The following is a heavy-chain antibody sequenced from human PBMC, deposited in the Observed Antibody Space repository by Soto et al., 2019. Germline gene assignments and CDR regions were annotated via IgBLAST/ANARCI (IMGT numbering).Heavy chain of an antibody. Sequence: QMQLQESGPGLVKPSQTLSLTCTVSGGSISRNSHYWSWIRQHPGKGLEWIGYIYFSGSAYYNPSLKSRVTISVDTSKNQFSLNLTSVTAADTAVYYCARALDTAIVFPKFDSWGQGTLVTVSS. J-gene: IGHJ4*02. V-gene: IGHV4-31*03. CDR3: ARALDTAIVFPKFDS. CDR1: GGSISRNSHY. D-gene: IGHD5-18*01. CDR2: IYFSGSA.